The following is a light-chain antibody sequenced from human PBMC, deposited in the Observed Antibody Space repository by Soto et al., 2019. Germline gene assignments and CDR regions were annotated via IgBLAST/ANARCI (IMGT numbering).Light chain of an antibody. Sequence: EIVLTQSPGALSLYPGERATLSCRASQSVSGSYLAWYQQKPGQAPRLLIYDTSSRATGIPDRFSGSGSGTDFTLTISRLKPEDLAVYYCQQYGSSPTTFGQGTKVDIK. CDR2: DTS. CDR3: QQYGSSPTT. CDR1: QSVSGSY. J-gene: IGKJ1*01. V-gene: IGKV3-20*01.